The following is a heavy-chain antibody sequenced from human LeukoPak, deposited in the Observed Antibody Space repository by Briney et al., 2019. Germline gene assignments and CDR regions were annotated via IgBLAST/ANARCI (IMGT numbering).Heavy chain of an antibody. CDR2: IIASAGSA. CDR3: AKDQRSGEYDYGWGPFDI. J-gene: IGHJ3*02. CDR1: GFAFSNYA. V-gene: IGHV3-23*01. Sequence: GGSLRLSCEVSGFAFSNYAMNWVRQAPGKGLEWVSSIIASAGSAVYGDSVKGRFTISRVNAENTLYLQMNSLRADDTAIYYCAKDQRSGEYDYGWGPFDIWGQGTMVTVSS. D-gene: IGHD3-10*01.